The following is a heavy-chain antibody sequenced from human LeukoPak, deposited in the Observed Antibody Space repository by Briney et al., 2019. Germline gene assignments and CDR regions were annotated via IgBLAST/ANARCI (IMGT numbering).Heavy chain of an antibody. CDR1: GGSFSGYY. CDR2: INHSGST. Sequence: SETLSLTCAVYGGSFSGYYWSWIRQPPGKGLEWIGEINHSGSTNYNPSLKSRVTISVDTSKNQFSLKLSSVTAADTAVYYCARVDSSGKPGYWGQGTLVTVSS. D-gene: IGHD3-22*01. CDR3: ARVDSSGKPGY. J-gene: IGHJ4*02. V-gene: IGHV4-34*01.